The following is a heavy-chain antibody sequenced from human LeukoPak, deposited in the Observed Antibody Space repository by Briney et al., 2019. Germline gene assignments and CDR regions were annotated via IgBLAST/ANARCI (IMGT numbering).Heavy chain of an antibody. Sequence: SETLSLTCTVSGGSISSYYWSWIRQPAGKGLEWIGRIYTSGSTNYNPSLKSRVTMSVDTSKNQFSLKLSSVTAADTAVYYCARESLGAIANYYYYYMDVWGKGTTVTISS. D-gene: IGHD6-13*01. CDR2: IYTSGST. J-gene: IGHJ6*03. CDR1: GGSISSYY. CDR3: ARESLGAIANYYYYYMDV. V-gene: IGHV4-4*07.